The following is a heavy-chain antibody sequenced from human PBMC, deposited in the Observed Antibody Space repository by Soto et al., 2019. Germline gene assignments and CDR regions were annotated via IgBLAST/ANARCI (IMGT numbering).Heavy chain of an antibody. CDR3: ARQGLTVPGTPARPYHAMDV. Sequence: QVHLVQSGAEVKKPGSSVKVSCKVSGGTFSDYAIAWVRQVPGQGLEWVGEVIPILGTEKYAEKFQGRVTISADESTTTAYMEMSSLRSEDTAVYYCARQGLTVPGTPARPYHAMDVWGQGTTVTVSS. J-gene: IGHJ6*02. D-gene: IGHD6-19*01. V-gene: IGHV1-69*01. CDR2: VIPILGTE. CDR1: GGTFSDYA.